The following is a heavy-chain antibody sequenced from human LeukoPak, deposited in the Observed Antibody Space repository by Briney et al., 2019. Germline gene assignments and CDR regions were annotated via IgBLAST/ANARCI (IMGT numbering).Heavy chain of an antibody. CDR2: IIPIFGTA. D-gene: IGHD3-16*01. V-gene: IGHV1-69*06. Sequence: ASVKVSCKASGGTFSSYAISWVRQAPGQGLEWMGGIIPIFGTANYAQKFQGRVTMTEDTSTDTAYMELSSLRSEDTAVYYCATDYRSYDYVWGSYSYWGQGTLVTVSS. J-gene: IGHJ4*02. CDR1: GGTFSSYA. CDR3: ATDYRSYDYVWGSYSY.